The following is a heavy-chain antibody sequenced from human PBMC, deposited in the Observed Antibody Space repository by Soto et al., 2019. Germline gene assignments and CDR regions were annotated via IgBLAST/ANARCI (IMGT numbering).Heavy chain of an antibody. Sequence: XESLKISCKGSGYSFTSYWISWVRQMPGKGLEWMGRIDPSDSYTNYSPSFQGHVTISADKSISTAYLQWSSLKASDTAMYYCARGGYCSGGSCYGYNWFDPWGQGTLATVSS. D-gene: IGHD2-15*01. V-gene: IGHV5-10-1*01. CDR3: ARGGYCSGGSCYGYNWFDP. CDR2: IDPSDSYT. J-gene: IGHJ5*02. CDR1: GYSFTSYW.